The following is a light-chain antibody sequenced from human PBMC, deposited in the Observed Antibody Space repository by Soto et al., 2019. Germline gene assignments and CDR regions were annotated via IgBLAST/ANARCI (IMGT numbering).Light chain of an antibody. CDR1: QSVSNNY. V-gene: IGKV3-20*01. CDR2: GAS. CDR3: QQYGSSGT. J-gene: IGKJ1*01. Sequence: EMVMTQSPGTLSLYPGERATLSCRASQSVSNNYLAWYQQKPGQAPRLLIYGASNRATGIPDRFSGSGSGTDFTLTISRLEPEDFAVYYCQQYGSSGTFGQGTKVDI.